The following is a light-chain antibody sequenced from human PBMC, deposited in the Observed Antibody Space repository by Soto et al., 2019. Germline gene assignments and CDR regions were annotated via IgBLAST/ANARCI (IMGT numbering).Light chain of an antibody. CDR2: GAS. CDR1: QSVSSSY. J-gene: IGKJ4*01. V-gene: IGKV3-20*01. CDR3: QQYGSSPPRLT. Sequence: EIVLTQSPGTLSLSPGERATLSCRASQSVSSSYLAWYQQKPGQAPRLRIYGASSRSTGIPDRFSGSGSGTDFTLTISRLEPEDFGVYYCQQYGSSPPRLTFGGGTKVEIK.